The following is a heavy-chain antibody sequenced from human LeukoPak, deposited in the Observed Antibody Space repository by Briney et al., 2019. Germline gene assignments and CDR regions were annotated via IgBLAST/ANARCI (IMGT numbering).Heavy chain of an antibody. D-gene: IGHD3-10*01. Sequence: GGSLRLSCAAFGFTFSTYGMQWVRQAPGKGLEGVAVIWFDGSNKYYADSVKGRFTISRDNSKNTLYLQMNSLRAEDTALYYCARNSPPYFFGSGSLWGQGTLVTVSS. J-gene: IGHJ4*02. CDR2: IWFDGSNK. CDR1: GFTFSTYG. V-gene: IGHV3-33*01. CDR3: ARNSPPYFFGSGSL.